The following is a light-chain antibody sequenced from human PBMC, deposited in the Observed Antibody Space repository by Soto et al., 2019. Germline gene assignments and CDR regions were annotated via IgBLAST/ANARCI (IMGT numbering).Light chain of an antibody. Sequence: DIQMTQSPSTLSASVGERVTITCRASQSVSNWLAWYQQKPGKAPKLLIYDVSSLESGVPSRFSGSGSGTEFSLTITSLQPEDFATYYCQQLFDSPITFGQGTRLEIK. CDR2: DVS. J-gene: IGKJ5*01. V-gene: IGKV1-5*01. CDR3: QQLFDSPIT. CDR1: QSVSNW.